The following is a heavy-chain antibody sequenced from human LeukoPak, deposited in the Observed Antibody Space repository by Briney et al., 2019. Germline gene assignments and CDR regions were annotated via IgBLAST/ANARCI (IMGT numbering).Heavy chain of an antibody. Sequence: QSGGSLRLSCAASGFTFRSYAMSWVRQAPGKGLEWVTTISGSGGYTLYADSVKGRFTISRDNSKNTPYLQMNSLRAEDTAVYYCAKSKDGNIAASFDPWGQGTLVTVSS. D-gene: IGHD6-13*01. J-gene: IGHJ5*02. CDR1: GFTFRSYA. CDR3: AKSKDGNIAASFDP. V-gene: IGHV3-23*01. CDR2: ISGSGGYT.